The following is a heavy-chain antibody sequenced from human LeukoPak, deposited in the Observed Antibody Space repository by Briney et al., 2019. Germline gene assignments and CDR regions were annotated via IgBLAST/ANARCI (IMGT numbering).Heavy chain of an antibody. Sequence: PGGSLRLSCAASGLTFSNYWMSWVRQGPGKGLEWVANIKHDGSEKYYIDSVKGRFTISRDNAKNSVYLQMNRLRAEDTAVYYCAKGENWNDPRGDYWGQGTLVTVSS. D-gene: IGHD1-1*01. CDR3: AKGENWNDPRGDY. V-gene: IGHV3-7*03. CDR1: GLTFSNYW. J-gene: IGHJ4*02. CDR2: IKHDGSEK.